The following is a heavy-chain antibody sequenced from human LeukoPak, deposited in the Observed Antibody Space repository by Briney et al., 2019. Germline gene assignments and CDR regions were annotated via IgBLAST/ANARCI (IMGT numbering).Heavy chain of an antibody. CDR1: GDSVSSNSAA. V-gene: IGHV6-1*01. J-gene: IGHJ5*02. CDR2: TYYRSKWYN. CDR3: ARVQYYDILTGPLGFDP. Sequence: LQTLSLTCAISGDSVSSNSAAWNWIRQSPSRGLEWLGRTYYRSKWYNDYAVSVKSRITINPDTSKNQFSLQLNSVTPEDTAVYYCARVQYYDILTGPLGFDPWGQGTLVTVSS. D-gene: IGHD3-9*01.